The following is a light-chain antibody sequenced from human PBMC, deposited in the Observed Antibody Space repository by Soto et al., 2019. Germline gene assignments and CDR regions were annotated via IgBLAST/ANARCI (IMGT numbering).Light chain of an antibody. CDR2: DAS. J-gene: IGKJ1*01. V-gene: IGKV1-5*01. Sequence: DIQMTQSPSTLSASVGDRVIITCRASRSITTWLAWYQQKPGKAPKLLIYDASSLESGVPSRFSGSRSGTQFTLTISSLQSDDSATYYCQQYDTYWETFGQGTKVDIK. CDR1: RSITTW. CDR3: QQYDTYWET.